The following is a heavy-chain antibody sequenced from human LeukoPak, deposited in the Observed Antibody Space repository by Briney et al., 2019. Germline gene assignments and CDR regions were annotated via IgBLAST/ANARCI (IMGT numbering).Heavy chain of an antibody. J-gene: IGHJ4*02. CDR3: ARPHSGHLFDY. CDR1: GFTFSSYS. CDR2: ISRSSSTI. Sequence: GGSLRLSCAAAGFTFSSYSMNWVRQAPGKGLEWVSYISRSSSTIYYADSVKGRFTISRDNAKNSLHLQMNSLRDEDTAVYYCARPHSGHLFDYWGQGTLVTVPS. V-gene: IGHV3-48*02. D-gene: IGHD3-10*01.